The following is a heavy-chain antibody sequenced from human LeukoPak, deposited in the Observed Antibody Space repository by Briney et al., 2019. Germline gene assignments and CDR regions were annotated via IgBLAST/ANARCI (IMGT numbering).Heavy chain of an antibody. D-gene: IGHD5-24*01. CDR3: ARVPDGYSMYSFDY. V-gene: IGHV1-2*02. J-gene: IGHJ4*02. CDR2: INPSSGDT. Sequence: ASVKVSCKASGYTFTGYYMHWVRQAPGQGLEWMGWINPSSGDTNYAQKFQGRVTMTRDTSISTAYMELSRLRSDDTAVYYCARVPDGYSMYSFDYWGRGTLVTVSS. CDR1: GYTFTGYY.